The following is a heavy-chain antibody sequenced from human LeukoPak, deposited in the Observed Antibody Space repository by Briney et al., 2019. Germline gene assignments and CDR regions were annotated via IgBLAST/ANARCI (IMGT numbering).Heavy chain of an antibody. CDR1: GYSISSGYY. V-gene: IGHV4-38-2*01. CDR3: ARHNDYGDYGDY. J-gene: IGHJ4*02. Sequence: SETLSLTCAVSGYSISSGYYWGWIRQPPRKGLEWIGSIYHSGSTYYNPSLKSRVTISVDTSKNQFSLKLSSVTAADTAVYYCARHNDYGDYGDYWGQGTLVTVSS. CDR2: IYHSGST. D-gene: IGHD4-17*01.